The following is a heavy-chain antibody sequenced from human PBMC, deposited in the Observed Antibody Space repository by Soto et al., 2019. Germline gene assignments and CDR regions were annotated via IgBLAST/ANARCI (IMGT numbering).Heavy chain of an antibody. J-gene: IGHJ6*02. D-gene: IGHD3-3*01. CDR2: INPNSGGT. CDR1: GYTCTVYY. V-gene: IGHV1-2*02. Sequence: ASVKVSCKASGYTCTVYYMHCVLQSPLQWLEWMGWINPNSGGTNYAQKFQGRVTMTRDTSISTAYMELSRLRSDDTAVYYCAVAGVWSGYSPSLYYYGMDVWGQGTTVTVSS. CDR3: AVAGVWSGYSPSLYYYGMDV.